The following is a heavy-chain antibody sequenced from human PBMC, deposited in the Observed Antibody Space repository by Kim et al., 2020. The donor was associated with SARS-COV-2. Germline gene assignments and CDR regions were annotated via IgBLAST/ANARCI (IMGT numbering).Heavy chain of an antibody. CDR1: GFTFSSYW. V-gene: IGHV3-7*01. CDR3: ARESIAAAAPFDY. J-gene: IGHJ4*02. CDR2: IKQDGSEK. Sequence: GGSLRLSCAASGFTFSSYWMSWVRQAPGKGLEWVANIKQDGSEKYYVDSVKGRFTISRDNAKNSLYLQMNSLRAEDTAVHYCARESIAAAAPFDYWGQGTLVTVSS. D-gene: IGHD6-13*01.